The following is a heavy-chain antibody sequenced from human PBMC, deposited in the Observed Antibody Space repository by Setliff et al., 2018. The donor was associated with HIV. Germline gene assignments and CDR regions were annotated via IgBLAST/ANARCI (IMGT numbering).Heavy chain of an antibody. Sequence: PGGSLRLSCTGSGYSFGGYPVTWVRQAPGKGLEWVAVTSSDGSNKYYADSVKGRFTISRDNSKNTLYLQMNSLRAEDTAVYYCAKGSNTAMVTWGQGTLVTV. J-gene: IGHJ4*02. CDR2: TSSDGSNK. CDR3: AKGSNTAMVT. V-gene: IGHV3-30*04. D-gene: IGHD5-18*01. CDR1: GYSFGGYP.